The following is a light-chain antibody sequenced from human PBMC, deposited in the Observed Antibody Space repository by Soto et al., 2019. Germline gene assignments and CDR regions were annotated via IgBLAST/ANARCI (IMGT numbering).Light chain of an antibody. CDR3: QSYDSSLSGVV. V-gene: IGLV1-40*01. J-gene: IGLJ2*01. CDR1: SSNIGAGYD. Sequence: QAVVTQPPSVSGAPGQRVTISCTGSSSNIGAGYDVHWYQQLPGTAPKLLIYGNSNRPSGVPDRFSGSKSGISASLAITGLKAEDEADYYCQSYDSSLSGVVFGGGTKLNVL. CDR2: GNS.